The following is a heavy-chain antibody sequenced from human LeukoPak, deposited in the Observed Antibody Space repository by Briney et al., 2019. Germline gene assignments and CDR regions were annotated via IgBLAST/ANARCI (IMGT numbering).Heavy chain of an antibody. V-gene: IGHV3-11*01. CDR1: GFTFSDYY. CDR3: ASSSLSRWASLLFDP. J-gene: IGHJ5*02. D-gene: IGHD6-19*01. Sequence: GGSLRLSCVASGFTFSDYYMSWIRQAPGKGLEWVSYISSSGSTIYYADSVKGRFTISRDSAKNSLYLQMNSLRAEDTAVYYCASSSLSRWASLLFDPWGQGTLVTVSS. CDR2: ISSSGSTI.